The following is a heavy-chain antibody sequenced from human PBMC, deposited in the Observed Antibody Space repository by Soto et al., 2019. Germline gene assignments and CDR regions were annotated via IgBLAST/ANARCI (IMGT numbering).Heavy chain of an antibody. V-gene: IGHV2-5*02. D-gene: IGHD3-3*01. CDR2: IYWDDDK. Sequence: QITLNESGPTVVKPAETLTLTCTFSGFSLTTSGVGVGWIRQSPGKAPEWLALIYWDDDKRYSASLKSRLTIPKDTSKNQVVLTMASVEPADTATYYCAHRILRTVFGLVTTTAIYFDFWGQGTPVVVSS. J-gene: IGHJ4*02. CDR1: GFSLTTSGVG. CDR3: AHRILRTVFGLVTTTAIYFDF.